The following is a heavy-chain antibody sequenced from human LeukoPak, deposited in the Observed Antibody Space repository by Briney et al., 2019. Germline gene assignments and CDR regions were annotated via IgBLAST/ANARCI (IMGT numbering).Heavy chain of an antibody. V-gene: IGHV4-4*07. D-gene: IGHD4-17*01. Sequence: SETLSLTCTVSGGSISSYYWSWIRQPAGKGLEWIGRFYTSGGPNYNPSLKSRVTMSLDTSKNQFFLKLSSVTAADTAVYFCATGAGPFDYWGQGILVTVSS. CDR1: GGSISSYY. CDR3: ATGAGPFDY. J-gene: IGHJ4*02. CDR2: FYTSGGP.